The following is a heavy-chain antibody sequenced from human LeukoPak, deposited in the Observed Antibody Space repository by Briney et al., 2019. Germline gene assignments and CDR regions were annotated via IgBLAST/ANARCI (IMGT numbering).Heavy chain of an antibody. CDR3: ATLVAVGATYFDF. V-gene: IGHV3-23*01. CDR2: ISGSGDST. D-gene: IGHD1-26*01. Sequence: PGGSLRLSCAASGFIFSSYAMGWVRRAPGKGLEWGSAISGSGDSTYYADSVKGRFTISRDNSKNTLDLQMNNLRVDDAAVYYCATLVAVGATYFDFWGQGTLVTVSS. CDR1: GFIFSSYA. J-gene: IGHJ4*02.